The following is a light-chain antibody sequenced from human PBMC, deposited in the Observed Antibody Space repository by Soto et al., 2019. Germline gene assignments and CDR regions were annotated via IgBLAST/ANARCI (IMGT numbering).Light chain of an antibody. CDR2: GAS. Sequence: DIQITHSPSYVSASVGDRVSITCRSSQGVSTWLAWYQQKPGRAPKLLIYGASSLHTGVPSRFSGSGSGTHFTLTISSLQPEDFATYICQQANSLPRTLGQGTKVDIK. V-gene: IGKV1-12*01. CDR1: QGVSTW. CDR3: QQANSLPRT. J-gene: IGKJ1*01.